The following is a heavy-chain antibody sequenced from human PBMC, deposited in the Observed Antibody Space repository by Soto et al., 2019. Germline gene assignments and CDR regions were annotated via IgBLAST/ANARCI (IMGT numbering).Heavy chain of an antibody. J-gene: IGHJ6*02. CDR1: GYSFTDYR. CDR3: ARGDSTDCSNGVCSFFYNHDMDV. V-gene: IGHV1-2*04. D-gene: IGHD2-8*01. Sequence: ASVKVSCKASGYSFTDYRIHWVRQAPGQGLEWLGRINPKSGGTSTAQKFQGWVTMTTDTSISTASMELTRLTSDDTAIYYCARGDSTDCSNGVCSFFYNHDMDVWGQGTTVTVSS. CDR2: INPKSGGT.